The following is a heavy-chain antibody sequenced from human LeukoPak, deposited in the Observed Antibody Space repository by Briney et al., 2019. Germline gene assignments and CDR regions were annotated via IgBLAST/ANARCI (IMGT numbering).Heavy chain of an antibody. V-gene: IGHV3-30*18. CDR2: ISYDGSNK. CDR3: AKVLAYYYYYYGMDV. CDR1: GFTFSSYG. J-gene: IGHJ6*02. Sequence: GGSLRLSCAASGFTFSSYGMHWVRQAPGKGLEWVAVISYDGSNKYYADSVKGRFTISRDNSKNTLYLQMNSLRAEDTAVYYCAKVLAYYYYYYGMDVWGQGTTVTVSS. D-gene: IGHD3-3*01.